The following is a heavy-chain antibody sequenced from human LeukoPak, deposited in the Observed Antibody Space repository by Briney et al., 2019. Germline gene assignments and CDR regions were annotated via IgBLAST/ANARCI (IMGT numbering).Heavy chain of an antibody. Sequence: GGSLRLCCAASGFTFSSYGMHWVRQTPGKGLEWVAVIWYDGSNKYYADSVKGRFTISRDNSKNTLYLQMNSLRAEDTAVYYCARDRAYSAFDYWGQGTLVTVSS. D-gene: IGHD1-26*01. CDR1: GFTFSSYG. CDR2: IWYDGSNK. CDR3: ARDRAYSAFDY. J-gene: IGHJ4*02. V-gene: IGHV3-33*01.